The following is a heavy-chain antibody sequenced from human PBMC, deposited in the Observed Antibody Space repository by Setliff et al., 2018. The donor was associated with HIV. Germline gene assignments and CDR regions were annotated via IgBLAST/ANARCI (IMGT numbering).Heavy chain of an antibody. CDR2: IYYSGTT. D-gene: IGHD6-6*01. CDR3: ASEAWTSYRSSSGYYYYYMDV. Sequence: SETLSLTCTVSGDSVSSASYYWSWIRQPPGKGLEWIGYIYYSGTTKYNPSLKSRFTISVDTSKNQFSLKLSSVTAADTAVYYCASEAWTSYRSSSGYYYYYMDVWGKGTTVTVSS. V-gene: IGHV4-61*01. J-gene: IGHJ6*03. CDR1: GDSVSSASYY.